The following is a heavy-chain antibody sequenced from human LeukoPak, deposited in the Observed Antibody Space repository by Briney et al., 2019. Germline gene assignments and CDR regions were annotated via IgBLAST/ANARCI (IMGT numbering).Heavy chain of an antibody. CDR2: INHSGST. Sequence: SETLSLTCAVYGGSFSGYYWSWIRQPPGKGLEWIGEINHSGSTNYNPSLKSRVTISVDTSKNQFSLKLSSVTAADTAVYYCARRWNYDSSGYRIWGQGTLVTVSS. J-gene: IGHJ4*02. CDR1: GGSFSGYY. V-gene: IGHV4-34*01. CDR3: ARRWNYDSSGYRI. D-gene: IGHD3-22*01.